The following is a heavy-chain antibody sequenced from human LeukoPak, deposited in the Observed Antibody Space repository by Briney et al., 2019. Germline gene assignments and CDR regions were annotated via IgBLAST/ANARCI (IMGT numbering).Heavy chain of an antibody. Sequence: ASVKVSCKASGYTFTSYYMHWVRQAPGQGLEWMGLINPSGGSTSYAQKFQGRVTMTRDTSTSTVYMGLSSLRSEDTAVYYCAREDSSYCGGDCYSRYFQHWGQGTLVTVSS. CDR2: INPSGGST. V-gene: IGHV1-46*01. J-gene: IGHJ1*01. CDR3: AREDSSYCGGDCYSRYFQH. CDR1: GYTFTSYY. D-gene: IGHD2-21*02.